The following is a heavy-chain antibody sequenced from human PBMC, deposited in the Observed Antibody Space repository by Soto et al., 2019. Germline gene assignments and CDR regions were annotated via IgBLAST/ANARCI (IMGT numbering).Heavy chain of an antibody. V-gene: IGHV4-30-4*01. CDR3: AREFWPLNWFDP. D-gene: IGHD3-3*01. CDR1: GGSISSGNYY. CDR2: ISYSGST. J-gene: IGHJ5*02. Sequence: SETLSLTCTVSGGSISSGNYYWSWIRQPPGKGLEWIGFISYSGSTYYNASLKSRFTISVDTSKNQFSLNLSFVTAADTAVYYCAREFWPLNWFDPWGQGTLVTV.